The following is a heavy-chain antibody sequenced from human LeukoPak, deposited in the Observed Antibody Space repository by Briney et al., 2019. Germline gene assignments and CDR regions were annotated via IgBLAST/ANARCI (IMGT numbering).Heavy chain of an antibody. D-gene: IGHD6-6*01. V-gene: IGHV3-30*03. J-gene: IGHJ3*02. CDR2: ISSDETNI. CDR1: GFTFSNYG. Sequence: GGSLRLSCATSGFTFSNYGMHWVRQAPGKGLEWVAVISSDETNIRYGDSVRGRFTVSRDNAKNTVYLQMNSLGADDTAVYYCASGLVDDAFDIWGQGTMVTVSS. CDR3: ASGLVDDAFDI.